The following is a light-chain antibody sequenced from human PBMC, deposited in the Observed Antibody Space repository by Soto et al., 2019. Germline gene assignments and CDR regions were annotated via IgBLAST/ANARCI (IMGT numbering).Light chain of an antibody. Sequence: QSALTQPPSASGSPGQSVTISCTGTSSDIGAYNYVSWFQHHPGKAPKLIIFEVSKRPSGVPERFSGSNSGNTATLTINRVEAGDEADYYCQVWDSGSDLFGGGTKLTVL. CDR2: EVS. J-gene: IGLJ2*01. CDR1: SSDIGAYNY. V-gene: IGLV2-8*01. CDR3: QVWDSGSDL.